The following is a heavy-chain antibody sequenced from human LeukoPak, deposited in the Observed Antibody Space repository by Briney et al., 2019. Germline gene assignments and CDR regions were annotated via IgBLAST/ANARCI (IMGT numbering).Heavy chain of an antibody. CDR1: GFTFSNYW. D-gene: IGHD2-2*01. V-gene: IGHV3-74*01. CDR2: IHIDGSTT. Sequence: QPGGSLRLSCAASGFTFSNYWMHWVRQAPGKGLVWVSRIHIDGSTTNYADSVKGRFTVSRDNAKNTLYLQMNSLKAEDTAVYYCARGCYWSGSSTSCYYPWGQGTLVTVSS. J-gene: IGHJ5*02. CDR3: ARGCYWSGSSTSCYYP.